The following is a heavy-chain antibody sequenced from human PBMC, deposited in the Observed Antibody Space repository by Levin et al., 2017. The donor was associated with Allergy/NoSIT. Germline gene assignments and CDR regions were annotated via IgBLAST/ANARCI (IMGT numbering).Heavy chain of an antibody. CDR3: TTILDLYSNYDDFDY. CDR2: IKSKTDGGTT. Sequence: GGSLRLSCAASGFTFSNAWMSWVRQAPGKGLEWVGRIKSKTDGGTTDYAAPVKGRFTISRDDSKNTLYLQMNSLKTEDTAVYYCTTILDLYSNYDDFDYWGQGTLVTVSS. CDR1: GFTFSNAW. V-gene: IGHV3-15*01. D-gene: IGHD4-11*01. J-gene: IGHJ4*02.